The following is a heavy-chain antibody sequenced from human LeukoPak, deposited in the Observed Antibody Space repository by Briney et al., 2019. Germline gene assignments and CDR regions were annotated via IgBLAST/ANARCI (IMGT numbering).Heavy chain of an antibody. CDR2: INHSGST. Sequence: SETLSLTCAVYGGSFSGYYWSWIRQPPGKGLEWIGEINHSGSTKYNPSLKSRVTISVDRSKNQFSLKLSSVTAADTAVYYCARVYTARYYYYYMDVWGKGTTVTVSS. J-gene: IGHJ6*03. CDR3: ARVYTARYYYYYMDV. V-gene: IGHV4-34*01. D-gene: IGHD5-18*01. CDR1: GGSFSGYY.